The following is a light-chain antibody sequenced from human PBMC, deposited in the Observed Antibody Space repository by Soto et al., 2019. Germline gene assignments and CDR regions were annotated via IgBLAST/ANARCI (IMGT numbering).Light chain of an antibody. CDR3: SSYAGSNNLV. J-gene: IGLJ2*01. CDR2: EVS. Sequence: QSALTQPPSASGSPGQSVTISCTGTSSDVCGYNYVSWYQQHPGKAPKLMIYEVSKWPAGVPNRFSGSKSGNTASLTVSGLQAEDEADYYCSSYAGSNNLVFGGGTKLTVL. V-gene: IGLV2-8*01. CDR1: SSDVCGYNY.